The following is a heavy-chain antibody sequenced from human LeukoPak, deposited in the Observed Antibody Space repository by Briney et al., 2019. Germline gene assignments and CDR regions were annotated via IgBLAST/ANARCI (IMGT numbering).Heavy chain of an antibody. J-gene: IGHJ6*02. CDR2: IYPGDSDT. V-gene: IGHV5-51*01. D-gene: IGHD3-16*01. CDR1: GYTFINYW. Sequence: GESLKISCKGFGYTFINYWIGWVRQMPGKGLEWIGIIYPGDSDTRYSPSFQGQVTISADKSISTAYLQWSSLKASDTAMYYCARSLFVWPYYYGMDVWGQGTTVTVSS. CDR3: ARSLFVWPYYYGMDV.